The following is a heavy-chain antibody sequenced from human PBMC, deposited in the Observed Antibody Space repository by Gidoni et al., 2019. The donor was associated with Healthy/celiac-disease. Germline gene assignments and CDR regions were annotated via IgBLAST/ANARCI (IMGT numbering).Heavy chain of an antibody. D-gene: IGHD2-2*01. CDR3: ALRGRYCSSTSCSWGY. V-gene: IGHV3-48*03. Sequence: EVQLVESGGGLVQPGGSLRLSCAASGFTFSSYEMNWVRQAPGKGLEWVSYISSSGSTIYYADSVKGRFTISRDNAKNSLYLQMNSLRAEDTAVYYCALRGRYCSSTSCSWGYWGQGTLVTVSS. CDR2: ISSSGSTI. CDR1: GFTFSSYE. J-gene: IGHJ4*02.